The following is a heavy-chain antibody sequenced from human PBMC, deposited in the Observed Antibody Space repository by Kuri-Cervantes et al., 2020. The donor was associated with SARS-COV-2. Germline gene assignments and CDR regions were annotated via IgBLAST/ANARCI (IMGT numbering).Heavy chain of an antibody. J-gene: IGHJ4*02. CDR3: ARGKAEITMIVVVITSGSYYFDY. V-gene: IGHV4-34*01. CDR2: INHSGRS. CDR1: GFTFSDYY. Sequence: GSLRLSCAASGFTFSDYYMSWVRQPPGKGLEWIGEINHSGRSNYNPSLKSRVTISVDTSKNQFSLKLTSVTAADTAVYYCARGKAEITMIVVVITSGSYYFDYWGQGSLVTVSS. D-gene: IGHD3-22*01.